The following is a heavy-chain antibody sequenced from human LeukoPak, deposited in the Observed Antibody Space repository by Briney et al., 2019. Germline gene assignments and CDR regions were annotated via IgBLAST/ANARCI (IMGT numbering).Heavy chain of an antibody. D-gene: IGHD2-15*01. Sequence: SETLSLSCTVSNGSISSSSYYWGWMRQPPGKGMEWIGSIYFSGSTYYNPSLKSRVTISVDTSKNQFSLKLSSVTAADTAVYYCATPPYCSGGSCYMVDVWGKGTTVTVSS. V-gene: IGHV4-39*07. CDR1: NGSISSSSYY. CDR2: IYFSGST. J-gene: IGHJ6*04. CDR3: ATPPYCSGGSCYMVDV.